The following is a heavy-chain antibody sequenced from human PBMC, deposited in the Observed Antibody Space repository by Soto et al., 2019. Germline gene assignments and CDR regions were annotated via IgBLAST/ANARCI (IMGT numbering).Heavy chain of an antibody. J-gene: IGHJ6*02. D-gene: IGHD6-13*01. V-gene: IGHV4-39*01. CDR3: ARRLKQQLARYYYYYYGMDV. CDR2: IYYSGST. Sequence: SETLSLTCTVSGGSISSSSYYWGWIRQPPGKGLEWIGSIYYSGSTYYNPSLKSRVTISVDTSKNQFSLRLSSVTAADTAVYYCARRLKQQLARYYYYYYGMDVWGQGPTVTVYS. CDR1: GGSISSSSYY.